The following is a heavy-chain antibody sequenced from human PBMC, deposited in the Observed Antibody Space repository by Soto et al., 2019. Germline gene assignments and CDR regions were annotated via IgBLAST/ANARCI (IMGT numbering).Heavy chain of an antibody. CDR3: ANSGAYCSGGSCYPDFDY. J-gene: IGHJ4*02. D-gene: IGHD2-15*01. CDR1: GFTFSSYA. Sequence: EVQLLESGGGLVQPGGSLRLSCAASGFTFSSYAVSWVRQAPGKGLEWVSAISGSGGSTYYADSVKGRFTISRDNSKNTLYLQMNSLRAEDTAVYYCANSGAYCSGGSCYPDFDYWGQGTLVTVSS. CDR2: ISGSGGST. V-gene: IGHV3-23*01.